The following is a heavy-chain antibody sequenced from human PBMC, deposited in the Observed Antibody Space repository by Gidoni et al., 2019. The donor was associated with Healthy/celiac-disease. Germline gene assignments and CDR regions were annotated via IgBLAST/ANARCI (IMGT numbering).Heavy chain of an antibody. CDR3: ASLEGIAARPNLGAADKYYFDY. CDR2: IIPIFGTA. V-gene: IGHV1-69*01. Sequence: GIIPIFGTANYAQKFQGRVTITADESTSTAYMELSSLRSEDTAVYYCASLEGIAARPNLGAADKYYFDYWGQGTLVTVSS. J-gene: IGHJ4*02. D-gene: IGHD6-6*01.